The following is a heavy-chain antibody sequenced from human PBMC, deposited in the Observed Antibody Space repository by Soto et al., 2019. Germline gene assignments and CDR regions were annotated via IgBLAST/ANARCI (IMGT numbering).Heavy chain of an antibody. J-gene: IGHJ4*02. CDR2: ISWNSGSI. D-gene: IGHD3-10*01. Sequence: DVQLVESGGGLVQPGRSLRLSCAASGFTFDDYAMHWVRQAPGKGLEWVSGISWNSGSIGYADSVKGRFTISRDNAKNSLYLQMNSLRAEDTALYYCAKDKNYGSGSHFDYWGQGTLVTVSS. CDR1: GFTFDDYA. CDR3: AKDKNYGSGSHFDY. V-gene: IGHV3-9*01.